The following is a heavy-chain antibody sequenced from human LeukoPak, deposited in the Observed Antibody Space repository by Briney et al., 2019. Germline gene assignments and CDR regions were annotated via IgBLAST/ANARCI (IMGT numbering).Heavy chain of an antibody. CDR3: ARATVYYDFLTGFDP. J-gene: IGHJ5*02. V-gene: IGHV1-69*13. D-gene: IGHD3-9*01. CDR1: GYTFTSYG. Sequence: GASVKVSCKASGYTFTSYGINWVRQAPGQGLEWMGGIIPILGTANYAQKFQGRVTITADESTSTAYMELSSLRSEDTAVYYCARATVYYDFLTGFDPWGQGTLVTVSS. CDR2: IIPILGTA.